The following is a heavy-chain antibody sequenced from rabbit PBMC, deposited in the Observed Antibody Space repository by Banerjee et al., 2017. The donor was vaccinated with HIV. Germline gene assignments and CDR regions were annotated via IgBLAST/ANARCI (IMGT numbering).Heavy chain of an antibody. CDR2: IYTSSGST. Sequence: QSLEESGGDLVKPGASLTLTCTASGFSFSSRYYMCWVRQAPGKGLEWIACIYTSSGSTHYASWAKGRFTISKTSSTTVTLQMTSLTAADTATYFCARANINVYDWLDLWGPGTLVTVS. J-gene: IGHJ5*01. CDR1: GFSFSSRYY. CDR3: ARANINVYDWLDL. V-gene: IGHV1S40*01.